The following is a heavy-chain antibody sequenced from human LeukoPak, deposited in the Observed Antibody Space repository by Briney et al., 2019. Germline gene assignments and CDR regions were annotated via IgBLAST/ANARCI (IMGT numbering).Heavy chain of an antibody. CDR3: AKCMTTVTMGLYRLDS. CDR2: IGYGAGIP. V-gene: IGHV3-23*01. Sequence: GGSLRLSCAASGFTFSNYAMNWVRQAPGKGLEWVSGIGYGAGIPYYADSVKGRFTISRDNSKNTLYLQMTSLRAEDTAVYYCAKCMTTVTMGLYRLDSWGQGTLVTVSS. CDR1: GFTFSNYA. D-gene: IGHD4-17*01. J-gene: IGHJ4*02.